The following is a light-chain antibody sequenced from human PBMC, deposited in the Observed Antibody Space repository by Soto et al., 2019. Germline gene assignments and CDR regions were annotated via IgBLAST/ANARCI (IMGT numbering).Light chain of an antibody. CDR1: QSVSSY. CDR3: QQRGNWPVT. J-gene: IGKJ1*01. CDR2: DAS. Sequence: EIVLTQSPATLSLSPGERATLSCRASQSVSSYFAWYQQKPGQAPRLLIYDASNRATGIPARFSGSGSGTDVTLTISSLAPDDFAVYDCQQRGNWPVTFGQGTRVDIK. V-gene: IGKV3-11*01.